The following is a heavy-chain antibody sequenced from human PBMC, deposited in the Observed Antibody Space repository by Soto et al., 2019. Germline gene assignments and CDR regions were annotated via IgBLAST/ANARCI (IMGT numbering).Heavy chain of an antibody. Sequence: ASVKVSCKASGYTFRNFGISWVRQAPGQGLEWMGWVSAYNANANYAQKFQGRLTMTADTSTSTAYMELRSLRSDDTAVYYCASENSYFDYWGQGTLVTVSS. CDR2: VSAYNANA. J-gene: IGHJ4*02. CDR3: ASENSYFDY. V-gene: IGHV1-18*01. CDR1: GYTFRNFG.